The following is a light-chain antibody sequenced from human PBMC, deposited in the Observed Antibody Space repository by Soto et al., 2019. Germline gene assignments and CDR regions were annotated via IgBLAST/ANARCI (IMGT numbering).Light chain of an antibody. Sequence: IQMTQSPSSLSASVGDRVMITCRASQTISSHLNWYQQKPGKAPNLLVYAASSLQSGVPSRFTGSGSGTDFTLTISSLQPEDFATYFCQQSYTIPITFGQGTRLEIK. V-gene: IGKV1-39*01. CDR1: QTISSH. CDR3: QQSYTIPIT. CDR2: AAS. J-gene: IGKJ5*01.